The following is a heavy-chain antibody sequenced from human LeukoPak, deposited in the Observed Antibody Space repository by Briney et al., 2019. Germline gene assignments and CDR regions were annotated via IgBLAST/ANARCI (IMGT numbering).Heavy chain of an antibody. CDR3: ALGVCYEWLECYIDY. V-gene: IGHV1-69*13. CDR2: IIPIFGTA. CDR1: GGTFSSYA. J-gene: IGHJ4*02. Sequence: ASVKVSCKASGGTFSSYAISWVRQAPGQGLEWMGGIIPIFGTANYAQKFQGRVTITADESTSTAYMELSSLRSEDTAVYYCALGVCYEWLECYIDYWGQGTLVTVSS. D-gene: IGHD2-8*01.